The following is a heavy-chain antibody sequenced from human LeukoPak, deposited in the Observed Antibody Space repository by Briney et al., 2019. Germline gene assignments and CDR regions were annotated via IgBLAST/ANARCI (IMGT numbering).Heavy chain of an antibody. CDR2: IYHSGST. CDR3: ARNGGNSDFDY. Sequence: PSETLSLTCAVSGGSISSGGYSWSWIRQPPGKGLEWIGYIYHSGSTNYNPSLKSRVTMLLDKSKNQFSLKLSSVTAADTAVYYCARNGGNSDFDYWGQGTLVTVSS. J-gene: IGHJ4*02. V-gene: IGHV4-30-2*01. D-gene: IGHD4-23*01. CDR1: GGSISSGGYS.